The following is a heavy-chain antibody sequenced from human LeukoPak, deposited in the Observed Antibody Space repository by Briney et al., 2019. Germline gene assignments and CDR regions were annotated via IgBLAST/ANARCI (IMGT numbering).Heavy chain of an antibody. CDR1: GFTFSSYA. Sequence: GGSLGLSCAASGFTFSSYAMSWVRQAPGKGLEWVSAISGSGGSTYYADPVKGRFTISRDNSKNTLYLQMNSLRAEDTAVYYCARGLNGDYYDSSGYYGSFFDDGGQGTLVTVPS. V-gene: IGHV3-23*01. J-gene: IGHJ4*02. CDR2: ISGSGGST. D-gene: IGHD3-22*01. CDR3: ARGLNGDYYDSSGYYGSFFDD.